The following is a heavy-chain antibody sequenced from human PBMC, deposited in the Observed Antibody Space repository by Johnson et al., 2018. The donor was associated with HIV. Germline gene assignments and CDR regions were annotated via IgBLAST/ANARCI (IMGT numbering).Heavy chain of an antibody. Sequence: QVQLVESGGGVVQPGRSLRLSCVASGFSLGAYAIHWVRQAPGKGLEWVALISYDGTDKFYATSVKGRFTVSRDNSNNILFLQMNSLRAEDTAVYYCAREMAATNAWALDIWGQVTMVTVSS. CDR1: GFSLGAYA. V-gene: IGHV3-30*04. D-gene: IGHD5-24*01. CDR3: AREMAATNAWALDI. CDR2: ISYDGTDK. J-gene: IGHJ3*02.